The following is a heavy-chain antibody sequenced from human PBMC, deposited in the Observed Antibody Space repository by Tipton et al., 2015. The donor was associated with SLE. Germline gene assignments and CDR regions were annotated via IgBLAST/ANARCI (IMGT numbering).Heavy chain of an antibody. V-gene: IGHV3-66*01. D-gene: IGHD4-17*01. J-gene: IGHJ4*01. CDR1: GFTVSSIY. CDR2: IYIDGAT. Sequence: SLRLSCAASGFTVSSIYMSWVRQAPGKGLEWVSVIYIDGATYYADSVKGRFSISRDNSRNTLYLQMNSLRAEDTAIYYCARGRTDYGDHDYWGQGTLVTVSS. CDR3: ARGRTDYGDHDY.